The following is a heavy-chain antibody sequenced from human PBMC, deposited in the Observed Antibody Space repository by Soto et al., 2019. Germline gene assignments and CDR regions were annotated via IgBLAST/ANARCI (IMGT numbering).Heavy chain of an antibody. CDR3: AKDKRYCSTTSCSYYGMDV. Sequence: EVQLLESGGGLVQPGGSLRLSCAASGFTFSSFTMTWVRQAPGKGLEWVSAIGGSGGSTYYADSLKGRFTISRDNSKNTLYLQMNSLSAEDTAVYYCAKDKRYCSTTSCSYYGMDVWGQGTTVTVSS. CDR2: IGGSGGST. CDR1: GFTFSSFT. J-gene: IGHJ6*02. V-gene: IGHV3-23*01. D-gene: IGHD2-2*01.